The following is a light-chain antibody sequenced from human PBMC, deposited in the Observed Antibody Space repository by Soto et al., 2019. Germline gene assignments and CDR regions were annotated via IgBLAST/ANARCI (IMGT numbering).Light chain of an antibody. CDR1: NSHIASNT. V-gene: IGLV1-44*01. Sequence: QPVLTQPPSASWTPGQRVTISCSGSNSHIASNTVNSYQQLPGTAPKLLIYYDNLRPSGVPDRISGSKSGTSASLAISGIESDDEADYYCAAWDDSRNVRVFGTETKLTVL. CDR3: AAWDDSRNVRV. CDR2: YDN. J-gene: IGLJ1*01.